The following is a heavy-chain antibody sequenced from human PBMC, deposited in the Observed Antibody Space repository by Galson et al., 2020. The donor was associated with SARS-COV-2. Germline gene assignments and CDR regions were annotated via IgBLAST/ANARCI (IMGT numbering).Heavy chain of an antibody. CDR2: ISYDGSNK. V-gene: IGHV3-30*04. Sequence: GGSLRLSCAASGFTFSSYAMHWVRQAPGKGLEWVAVISYDGSNKYYADSVKGRFTISRDNSKNTLYLQMNSLRAEDTAVYYCALPGSGSYYTPFDYWGQGTLVTVSS. J-gene: IGHJ4*02. D-gene: IGHD3-10*01. CDR3: ALPGSGSYYTPFDY. CDR1: GFTFSSYA.